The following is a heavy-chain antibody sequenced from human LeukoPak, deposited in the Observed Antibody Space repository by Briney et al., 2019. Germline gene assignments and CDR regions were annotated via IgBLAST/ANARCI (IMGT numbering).Heavy chain of an antibody. D-gene: IGHD1-26*01. J-gene: IGHJ4*02. Sequence: PGGSLRLSCAASGFTFSSYAMHWVRQAPGKRLEWVAVISYDGSNKYYADSVKGRFTISRDNSKNTLYLQMNSLRAEDTAVYYCARCVVGATFDYWGQGTLVTVSS. V-gene: IGHV3-30-3*01. CDR3: ARCVVGATFDY. CDR1: GFTFSSYA. CDR2: ISYDGSNK.